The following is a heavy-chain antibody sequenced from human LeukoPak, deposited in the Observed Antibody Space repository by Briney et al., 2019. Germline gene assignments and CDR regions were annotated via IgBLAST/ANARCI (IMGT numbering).Heavy chain of an antibody. Sequence: SGTLSLTCAVSGGSISSSNWWSWVRQPPGKGLEWIGEIYHSGSTNYNPSLKSRVTISVDTSKNQFSLKLSSVTAADTAVYYCARDRLDYYDSSGYPPDDYWGQGTLVTVSS. CDR2: IYHSGST. D-gene: IGHD3-22*01. J-gene: IGHJ4*02. V-gene: IGHV4-4*02. CDR3: ARDRLDYYDSSGYPPDDY. CDR1: GGSISSSNW.